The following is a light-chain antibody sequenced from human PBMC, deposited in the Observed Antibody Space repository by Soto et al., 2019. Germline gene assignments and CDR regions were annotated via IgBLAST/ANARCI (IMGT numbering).Light chain of an antibody. CDR1: SSDVGGYNY. Sequence: QSALTQPPSASGSPGQSVTISCTGTSSDVGGYNYVSWYQQHPGKAPKLIIYEVIKRPSGVPDRFSGSKSGNTASLTVSGLQAEDEADYYCSSNAGTNNRYVFGTGTKVTVL. J-gene: IGLJ1*01. V-gene: IGLV2-8*01. CDR2: EVI. CDR3: SSNAGTNNRYV.